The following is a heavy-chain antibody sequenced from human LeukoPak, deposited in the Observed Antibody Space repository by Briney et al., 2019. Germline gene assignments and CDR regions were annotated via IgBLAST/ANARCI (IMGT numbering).Heavy chain of an antibody. D-gene: IGHD5-24*01. CDR3: ARDVRNGYNMDY. J-gene: IGHJ4*02. CDR1: GFTFSSYN. Sequence: GGSLRLSRAASGFTFSSYNMNWVRQAPGKGLEWVSYIGSRSNTIYYADSVKGRFTISRDNAKNSLYLQMNSLRAEDTAVYYCARDVRNGYNMDYWGQGTLGTVSS. CDR2: IGSRSNTI. V-gene: IGHV3-48*01.